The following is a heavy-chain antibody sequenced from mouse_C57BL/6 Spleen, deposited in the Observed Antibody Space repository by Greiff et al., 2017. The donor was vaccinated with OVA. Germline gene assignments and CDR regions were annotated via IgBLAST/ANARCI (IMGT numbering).Heavy chain of an antibody. CDR2: IRNKANNHAT. CDR3: TRGNSYAMDY. V-gene: IGHV6-6*01. D-gene: IGHD2-1*01. Sequence: EVMLVESGGGLVQPGGSMKLSCAASGFTFSDAWMDWVRQSPEKGLEWVAEIRNKANNHATYYAESVKGRFTIARDDSKSSVYLQMNSLRAEDTGIYYCTRGNSYAMDYWGQGTSVTVSS. CDR1: GFTFSDAW. J-gene: IGHJ4*01.